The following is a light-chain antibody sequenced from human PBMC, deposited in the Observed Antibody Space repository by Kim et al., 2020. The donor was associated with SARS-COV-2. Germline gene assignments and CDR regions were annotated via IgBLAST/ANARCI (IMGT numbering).Light chain of an antibody. CDR1: QSISSW. CDR3: QQYNSYRYT. Sequence: CESVGDRVTSTCRASQSISSWLTWYQQKPGKAPKLLIYEASSLESGVPSRLSGSGSGTEFTLTISSLQPDDFATYYCQQYNSYRYTFGQGTKLEI. CDR2: EAS. V-gene: IGKV1-5*03. J-gene: IGKJ2*01.